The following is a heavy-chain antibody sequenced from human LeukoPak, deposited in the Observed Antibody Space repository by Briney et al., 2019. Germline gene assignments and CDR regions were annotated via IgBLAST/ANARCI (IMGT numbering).Heavy chain of an antibody. Sequence: SETLSLTCTVSGGSISSSSYYWGWIRQPPGKVLEWIGRIYYSGSTYYKPSLKSRVTISVDTSKNQFSLKLSSVTAADTAVYYCARQNYDFWSGYYTVPYNWGQGTLVTVSS. D-gene: IGHD3-3*01. V-gene: IGHV4-39*01. CDR3: ARQNYDFWSGYYTVPYN. CDR2: IYYSGST. CDR1: GGSISSSSYY. J-gene: IGHJ4*02.